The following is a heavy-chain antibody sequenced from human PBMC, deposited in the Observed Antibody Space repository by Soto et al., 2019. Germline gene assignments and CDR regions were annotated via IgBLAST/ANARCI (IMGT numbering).Heavy chain of an antibody. CDR1: GGTFSSYA. CDR3: ARAGRGIVVVVAATYYYYGMDV. D-gene: IGHD2-15*01. CDR2: IIPIFGTA. Sequence: ASVKVSCKASGGTFSSYAISWVRQAPGQGLEWMGGIIPIFGTANYAQKFQGRVTITADESTSTAYMELSSLRSEDTAVYYCARAGRGIVVVVAATYYYYGMDVWGQGTTVTVSS. J-gene: IGHJ6*02. V-gene: IGHV1-69*13.